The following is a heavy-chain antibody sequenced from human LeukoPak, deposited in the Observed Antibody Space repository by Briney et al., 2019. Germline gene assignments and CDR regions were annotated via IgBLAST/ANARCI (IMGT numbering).Heavy chain of an antibody. CDR2: IIPIFGTA. J-gene: IGHJ5*02. D-gene: IGHD2-2*02. CDR1: GGTFSSYA. Sequence: SVKVSCKASGGTFSSYAISWVRQAPGQGLEWMGGIIPIFGTANYAQKFQGRVTITADESTSTAYMELSSLRSEDTAVYYCATARRGYCSSTSCYTGLYWFDPWGQGTLVTVSS. CDR3: ATARRGYCSSTSCYTGLYWFDP. V-gene: IGHV1-69*01.